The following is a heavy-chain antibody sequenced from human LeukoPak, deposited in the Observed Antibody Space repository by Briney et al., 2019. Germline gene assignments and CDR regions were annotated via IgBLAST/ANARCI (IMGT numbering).Heavy chain of an antibody. V-gene: IGHV1-3*01. D-gene: IGHD3-10*01. CDR1: GYTFTSYA. CDR3: ARGGLWFGSLGLYFDY. J-gene: IGHJ4*02. Sequence: ASVKVSCKASGYTFTSYAMHWVRQAPGQRLEWMGWISAGNGNTKYSQKFQGRVTITRDTSASTAYMELSSLRSEDTAVYYCARGGLWFGSLGLYFDYWGQGTLVTVSS. CDR2: ISAGNGNT.